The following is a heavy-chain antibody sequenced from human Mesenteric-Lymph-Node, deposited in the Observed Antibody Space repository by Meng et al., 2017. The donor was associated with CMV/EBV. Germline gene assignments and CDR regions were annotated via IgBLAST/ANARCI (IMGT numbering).Heavy chain of an antibody. CDR3: ARSARPDTQYDITARRYGMDV. CDR2: ISSSSTYI. D-gene: IGHD3-22*01. CDR1: GFTFSTYT. Sequence: GESLKISCAASGFTFSTYTVNWVRQAPGKGLEWVSSISSSSTYISYADSMRGRITISRDDAKNSLYLQVNSLRAEDTAVYYCARSARPDTQYDITARRYGMDVWGQGTTVTVSS. J-gene: IGHJ6*02. V-gene: IGHV3-21*01.